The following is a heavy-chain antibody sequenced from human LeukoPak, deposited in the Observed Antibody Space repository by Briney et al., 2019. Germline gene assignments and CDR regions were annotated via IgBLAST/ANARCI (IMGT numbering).Heavy chain of an antibody. Sequence: GGSLRLSCAASGFTFNSYWMHWVRQAPGKGLVWVSRINSDWSSASYADSVKGRFTISRDNAKNTLYLQMNSLRAEDTAVYYCARVGYYSGWYSGAFDIWGQGTMVTVSS. CDR2: INSDWSSA. V-gene: IGHV3-74*01. CDR3: ARVGYYSGWYSGAFDI. D-gene: IGHD6-19*01. CDR1: GFTFNSYW. J-gene: IGHJ3*02.